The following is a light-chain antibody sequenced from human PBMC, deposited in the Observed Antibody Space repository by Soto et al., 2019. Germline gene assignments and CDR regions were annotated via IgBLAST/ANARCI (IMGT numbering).Light chain of an antibody. CDR1: QSISSW. CDR3: QQYNTFLT. V-gene: IGKV1-5*01. Sequence: DIQMTQSPSTLSASVGDRVTITCRASQSISSWLAWYQQKPGKAPKLLIFAASSLQSGVPSRFSGSRSGPDFTLTISSLQPDDSATYYCQQYNTFLTFGGGTKVDIK. J-gene: IGKJ4*01. CDR2: AAS.